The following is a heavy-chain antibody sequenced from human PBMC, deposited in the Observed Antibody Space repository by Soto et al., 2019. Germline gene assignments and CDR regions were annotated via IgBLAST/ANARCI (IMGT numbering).Heavy chain of an antibody. D-gene: IGHD2-2*01. CDR1: GYTFTSYY. CDR2: LNATGGST. J-gene: IGHJ6*02. Sequence: GASVKVSCKASGYTFTSYYMHWLRQAPGQGLEWMGVLNATGGSTTYAQNFQGRVTMTRDTSTSTVYVELSSLRSGDTAVYYGAREVVVWPGDRSTFYPGMDVWGQGTTVTVSS. CDR3: AREVVVWPGDRSTFYPGMDV. V-gene: IGHV1-46*01.